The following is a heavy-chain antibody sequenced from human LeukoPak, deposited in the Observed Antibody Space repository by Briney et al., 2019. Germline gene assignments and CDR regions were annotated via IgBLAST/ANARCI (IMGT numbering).Heavy chain of an antibody. CDR3: AKRSGPAGDTSVFDY. CDR1: GFTFSSYW. D-gene: IGHD2-2*01. J-gene: IGHJ4*02. CDR2: IDSDGSTT. Sequence: GGFLRLSCAASGFTFSSYWMHWVRQAPGKGLVWVSRIDSDGSTTSYADSVKGRFTISRGNSRNTLHLQMNSLRAEDTAVYYCAKRSGPAGDTSVFDYWGQGTLVTVSS. V-gene: IGHV3-74*01.